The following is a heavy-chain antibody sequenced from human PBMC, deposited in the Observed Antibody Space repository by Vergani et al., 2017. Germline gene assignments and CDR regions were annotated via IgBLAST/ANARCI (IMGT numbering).Heavy chain of an antibody. CDR2: ISYDGSNK. Sequence: VQLLESGGGLVQPGGSLRLSCAASGFTSSSYGMHWARQAPGKGLEWVAVISYDGSNKYYADSVKGRFTISRDNSKNTLYLQMNSLRAEDTAVYYCASPGTRRFGESSSGSWFDPWGQGTLVTVSS. D-gene: IGHD3-10*01. J-gene: IGHJ5*02. CDR1: GFTSSSYG. CDR3: ASPGTRRFGESSSGSWFDP. V-gene: IGHV3-30*03.